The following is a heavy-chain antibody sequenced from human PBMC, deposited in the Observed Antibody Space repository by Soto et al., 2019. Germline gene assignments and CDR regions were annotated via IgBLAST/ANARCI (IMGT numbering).Heavy chain of an antibody. CDR2: IYYRGTT. J-gene: IGHJ4*02. CDR1: GVSTSNHC. Sequence: PSETLSLTCSVSGVSTSNHCWTWIRKPPGQGPEWIGCIYYRGTTNYNASFNSRVTISVDTSKNQFSLKLTSATTADTAVYYCARGGGSPYHDHEFDYWGQGILVTVSS. V-gene: IGHV4-59*11. CDR3: ARGGGSPYHDHEFDY. D-gene: IGHD2-2*01.